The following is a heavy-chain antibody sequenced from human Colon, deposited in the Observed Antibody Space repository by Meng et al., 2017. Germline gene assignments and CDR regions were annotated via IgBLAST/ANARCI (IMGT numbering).Heavy chain of an antibody. CDR3: ARDNPTDYYDSSGYYFDY. J-gene: IGHJ4*02. CDR2: ISAYNGNT. Sequence: ASAKVSCKASGYTFTSYGISWVRQAPGQGLEWMGWISAYNGNTNYAQKLQGRVTMTTDTSTSTAYMELRSLRSDDTAVYYCARDNPTDYYDSSGYYFDYWGQGTLVTVSS. V-gene: IGHV1-18*01. CDR1: GYTFTSYG. D-gene: IGHD3-22*01.